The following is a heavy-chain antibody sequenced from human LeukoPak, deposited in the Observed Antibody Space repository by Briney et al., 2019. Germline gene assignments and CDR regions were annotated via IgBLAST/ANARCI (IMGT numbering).Heavy chain of an antibody. Sequence: GRSLRLSCAASGFTFSSYAMHWVRQAPGKGLEWVAVISYDGSNKYYADSVKGRFTISRDNSKNTLYLQMNSLRAEDTAVYYCARGRRIAAAGVPFDYWGQGTLVTVSS. D-gene: IGHD6-13*01. V-gene: IGHV3-30*01. CDR1: GFTFSSYA. CDR3: ARGRRIAAAGVPFDY. J-gene: IGHJ4*02. CDR2: ISYDGSNK.